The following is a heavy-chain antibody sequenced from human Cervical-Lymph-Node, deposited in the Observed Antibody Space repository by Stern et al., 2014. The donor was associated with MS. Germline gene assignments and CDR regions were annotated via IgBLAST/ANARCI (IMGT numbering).Heavy chain of an antibody. Sequence: QVQLVQSGAEVKKPGASVKVYRKASGYTFTSYGISWVRQAPGQGLEAMGWISDYNGNTNHARKLEGRVTMTTDTSTSTAYMELRSLRSDDTAVYYCARGLLGSENAFDIWGQGTMVTVSS. J-gene: IGHJ3*02. CDR1: GYTFTSYG. CDR3: ARGLLGSENAFDI. D-gene: IGHD2-15*01. CDR2: ISDYNGNT. V-gene: IGHV1-18*01.